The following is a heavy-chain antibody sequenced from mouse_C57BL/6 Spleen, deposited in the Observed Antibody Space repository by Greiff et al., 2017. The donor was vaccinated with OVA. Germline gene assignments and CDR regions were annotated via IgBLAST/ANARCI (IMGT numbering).Heavy chain of an antibody. V-gene: IGHV1-81*01. Sequence: LQESGAELARPGASVKLSCKASGYTFTSYGISWVKQRTGQGLEWIGEIYPRSGNTYYNEKFKGKATLTADKSSSTAYMELRSLTSEDSAVYFCARPDYGSSHWYFDVWGTGTTVTVSS. D-gene: IGHD1-1*01. J-gene: IGHJ1*03. CDR2: IYPRSGNT. CDR1: GYTFTSYG. CDR3: ARPDYGSSHWYFDV.